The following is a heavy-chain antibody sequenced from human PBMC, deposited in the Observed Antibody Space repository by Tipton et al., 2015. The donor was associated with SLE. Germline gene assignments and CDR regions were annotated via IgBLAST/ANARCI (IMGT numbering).Heavy chain of an antibody. Sequence: TLSLTCTVSGDSINSHFWSWIRQPAGQGLQWIGRIYPSGSINYNPSLKRRVTMSVDTSKNQFSLRLNSVTAADTAVYYCARRRWSRETMAVDWFDPWGQGTLVTVSS. CDR3: ARRRWSRETMAVDWFDP. J-gene: IGHJ5*02. D-gene: IGHD3-10*01. CDR1: GDSINSHF. CDR2: IYPSGSI. V-gene: IGHV4-4*07.